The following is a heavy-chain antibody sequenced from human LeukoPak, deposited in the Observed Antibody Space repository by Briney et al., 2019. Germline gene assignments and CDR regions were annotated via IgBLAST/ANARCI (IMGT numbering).Heavy chain of an antibody. J-gene: IGHJ6*03. CDR1: GGSFSGYY. CDR2: SNHSGST. CDR3: ARGIAMVRGVIPWDGDYYYVDV. Sequence: SETLPLTCAVHGGSFSGYYWIWIRQPPGKGLEWIGESNHSGSTNFNPSLQSRVIISVVTSQNLFALKLSSVTAADTAVYYCARGIAMVRGVIPWDGDYYYVDVWGKGTTVTVSS. D-gene: IGHD3-10*01. V-gene: IGHV4-34*01.